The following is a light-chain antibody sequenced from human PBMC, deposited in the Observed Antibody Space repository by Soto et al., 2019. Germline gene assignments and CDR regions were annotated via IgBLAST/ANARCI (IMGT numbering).Light chain of an antibody. Sequence: EIVLTQSPGTLSLSPGERATLSCRASQSVSNNYLAWYRQKAGQAPRLLIYGASSRATGIPDRFSGSGSGTDFTLTISRLEPEDFAVYYCQQYGSSPPWTFGQGTKVEIK. CDR3: QQYGSSPPWT. CDR2: GAS. J-gene: IGKJ1*01. CDR1: QSVSNNY. V-gene: IGKV3-20*01.